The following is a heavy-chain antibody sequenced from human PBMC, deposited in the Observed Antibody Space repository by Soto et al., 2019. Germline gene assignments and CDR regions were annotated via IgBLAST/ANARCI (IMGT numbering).Heavy chain of an antibody. CDR3: AKRRGAGGHFDY. Sequence: EVELLESGGGLVQPEGSLRLSCAASGFTFSTYAMGWVRQAPGKGLEWVSVVSSGGGTHYAGSVKGRFTVSRDNSKNTLSLQMNSLRADATAVYYCAKRRGAGGHFDYWGQGALVTVSS. CDR2: VSSGGGT. V-gene: IGHV3-23*01. CDR1: GFTFSTYA. J-gene: IGHJ4*02. D-gene: IGHD2-15*01.